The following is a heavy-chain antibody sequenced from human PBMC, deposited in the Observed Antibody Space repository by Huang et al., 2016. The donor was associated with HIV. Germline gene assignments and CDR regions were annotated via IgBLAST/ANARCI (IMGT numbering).Heavy chain of an antibody. CDR3: ARDGSLGSSTSPAD. CDR1: GYTFTDSN. V-gene: IGHV1-2*02. Sequence: QVQLVQSGAEVKNPGASVRVSCKASGYTFTDSNIHWVRQAPGQGLEWMGWINPKRGGTIYAQRCQGRGTMNRGTTLTTANMDLRRIQSEETAVYFCARDGSLGSSTSPADWGQGTLVTVSS. D-gene: IGHD6-6*01. J-gene: IGHJ4*02. CDR2: INPKRGGT.